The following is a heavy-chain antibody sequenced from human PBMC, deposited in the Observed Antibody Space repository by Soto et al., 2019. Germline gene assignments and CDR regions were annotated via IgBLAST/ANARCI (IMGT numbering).Heavy chain of an antibody. Sequence: SETLFLTCTVSGGSINTFYWSWVRQPAGKGLEWIGRIFSSGSTSFNPSLESRVAMSVDTSKNHFSLNLGSVTAADMAVYYCAREGSYSAYNFAHGIQLWSFDFWGQGALVTVSS. D-gene: IGHD5-12*01. V-gene: IGHV4-4*07. J-gene: IGHJ4*02. CDR3: AREGSYSAYNFAHGIQLWSFDF. CDR1: GGSINTFY. CDR2: IFSSGST.